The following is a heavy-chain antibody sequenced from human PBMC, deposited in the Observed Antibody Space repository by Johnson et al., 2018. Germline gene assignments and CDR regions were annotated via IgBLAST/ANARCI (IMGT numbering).Heavy chain of an antibody. J-gene: IGHJ6*03. CDR2: INHDGSS. CDR3: AKDGCSGGTCYFKNYMDV. Sequence: VQLVESGGGTVQPGGSLRLSCAASGFTFSIYWMHWVRQVPGKGRVWLSRINHDGSSTYADSVRGRFPISRDNTKNTVYLQMNNLRSDDTAVYYCAKDGCSGGTCYFKNYMDVWGKGTTVTVSS. D-gene: IGHD2-15*01. V-gene: IGHV3-74*03. CDR1: GFTFSIYW.